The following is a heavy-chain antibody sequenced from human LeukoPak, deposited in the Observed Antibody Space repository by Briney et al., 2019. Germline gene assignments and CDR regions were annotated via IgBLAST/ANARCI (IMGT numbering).Heavy chain of an antibody. D-gene: IGHD3-3*01. V-gene: IGHV3-7*01. CDR2: IEQQDGSEK. J-gene: IGHJ4*02. CDR1: GFTFSSKW. CDR3: AKYDFWSGYSFDF. Sequence: PGGSLRLSCAASGFTFSSKWMSWVRQAPGKGLEWVANIEQQDGSEKYYVDSVKGRFTISRDNAKNSLYLQMNSLRAEDTAVCYCAKYDFWSGYSFDFWGQGTLVTVSS.